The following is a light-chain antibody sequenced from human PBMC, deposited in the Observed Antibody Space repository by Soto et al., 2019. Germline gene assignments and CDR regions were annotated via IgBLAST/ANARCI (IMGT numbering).Light chain of an antibody. J-gene: IGLJ2*01. CDR3: QSYDGTLTGVI. CDR1: STDIGTYNS. V-gene: IGLV2-14*01. Sequence: QSVLTQPASVSGSPGRSITISCTGTSTDIGTYNSVSWYQHHPGKAPKLLIFEVIDRPSGVSDRFSGSKSGNTASLTITGLQAEDEADYFCQSYDGTLTGVIFGGGTQLTVL. CDR2: EVI.